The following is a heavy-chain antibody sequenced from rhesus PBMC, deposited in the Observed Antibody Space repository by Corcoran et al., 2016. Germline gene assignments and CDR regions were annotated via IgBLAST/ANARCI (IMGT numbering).Heavy chain of an antibody. Sequence: QVQLQESGPGLVKPSETLSLTCAVSGYSISSGYGWSWIRYPPGKGLEWIGYIGGSRAGTNDNPSLKSRVTISQATSTNQFSRKLSSVTAADTAVYYCASRGGSWNGGYFDYWGQGVLVTVSS. V-gene: IGHV4-127*01. CDR1: GYSISSGYG. CDR3: ASRGGSWNGGYFDY. J-gene: IGHJ4*01. D-gene: IGHD6-25*01. CDR2: IGGSRAGT.